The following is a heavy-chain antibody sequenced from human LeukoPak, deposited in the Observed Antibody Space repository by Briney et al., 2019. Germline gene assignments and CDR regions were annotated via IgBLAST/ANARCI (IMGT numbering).Heavy chain of an antibody. J-gene: IGHJ5*02. V-gene: IGHV3-7*03. CDR2: IKQYGREI. Sequence: PGGSLRLSCAASGFTYCSHRMNWVRQAPGKGLEWVAQIKQYGREIYYLDSVKGRFTIPRDDAENSGFLQMNSLGVEDTAVYYCATDRVALWGQGTLVTVSS. CDR1: GFTYCSHR. CDR3: ATDRVAL.